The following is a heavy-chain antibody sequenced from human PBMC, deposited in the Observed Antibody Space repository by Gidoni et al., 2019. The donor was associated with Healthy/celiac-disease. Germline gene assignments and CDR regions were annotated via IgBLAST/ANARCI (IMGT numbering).Heavy chain of an antibody. CDR3: ARGDSYDFWSGSHQGYIGDV. CDR2: IWYDGSNK. Sequence: QVQLVESGGGVVQPGRSLRLSCAASGFTFSSYGMHWVRQAPGKGLEWVAVIWYDGSNKYYADSVKGRFTISRDNSKNTLYLQMNSLRAEDTAVYYCARGDSYDFWSGSHQGYIGDVWGKGTTVTVSS. D-gene: IGHD3-3*01. CDR1: GFTFSSYG. J-gene: IGHJ6*04. V-gene: IGHV3-33*01.